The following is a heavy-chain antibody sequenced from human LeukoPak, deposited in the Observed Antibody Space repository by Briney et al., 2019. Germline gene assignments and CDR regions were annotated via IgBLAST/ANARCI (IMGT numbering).Heavy chain of an antibody. CDR3: AKDRIRDGFYSVDS. CDR2: IFGNGAGT. CDR1: GFTFRTYA. V-gene: IGHV3-23*01. Sequence: GGSLRLSCTASGFTFRTYAMHWVRQDTGKGLEWVSVIFGNGAGTNYADSVKGRFTISRDNSKNTLYLQMNSLRAEDTAVYYCAKDRIRDGFYSVDSRGQGALVTVSS. J-gene: IGHJ4*02. D-gene: IGHD3-3*01.